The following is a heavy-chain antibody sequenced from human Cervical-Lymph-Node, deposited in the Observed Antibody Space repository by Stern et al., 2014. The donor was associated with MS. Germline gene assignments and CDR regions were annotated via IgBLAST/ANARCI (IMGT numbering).Heavy chain of an antibody. CDR1: GYTFSGYS. CDR2: INTNSGNP. V-gene: IGHV7-4-1*02. J-gene: IGHJ4*02. D-gene: IGHD3-10*01. CDR3: ARFVDYPMGRVFDV. Sequence: VQLVESGYEWKKPGASVKVSCKASGYTFSGYSLNWVRQAPGQGLEWMGWINTNSGNPTYAQGFTGRFVFSLDTSVSTAYLQISSLKTEDTGIYFCARFVDYPMGRVFDVWGQGTQVTVSS.